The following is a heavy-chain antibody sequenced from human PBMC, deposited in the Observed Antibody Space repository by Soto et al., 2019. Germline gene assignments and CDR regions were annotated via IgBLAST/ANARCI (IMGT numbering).Heavy chain of an antibody. Sequence: GSLRLSCAASGFTFSDYYMSWIRQAPGKGLEWVSYISSSSSYTNYADSVKGRFTISRDNAKNSLYLQMNSLRAEDTAVYYCARVVEGLHGSGSYWVSGYGMDVWGQGTTVTVSS. CDR2: ISSSSSYT. CDR3: ARVVEGLHGSGSYWVSGYGMDV. J-gene: IGHJ6*02. D-gene: IGHD3-10*01. V-gene: IGHV3-11*05. CDR1: GFTFSDYY.